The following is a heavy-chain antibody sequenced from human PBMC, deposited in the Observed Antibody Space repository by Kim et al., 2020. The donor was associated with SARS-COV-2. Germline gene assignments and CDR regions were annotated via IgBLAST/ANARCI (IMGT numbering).Heavy chain of an antibody. V-gene: IGHV4-39*01. D-gene: IGHD3-10*01. CDR2: IDYYGNA. CDR3: AIFYGSGTYYPGENWF. Sequence: SETLSLTCTVSGGSMDNSNYYWGWIRQTPGTGLEWLGTIDYYGNAYSTTSLRSRVTVFVDKSKNQFSLHLTSATAADTGLYYFAIFYGSGTYYPGENWF. CDR1: GGSMDNSNYY. J-gene: IGHJ5*01.